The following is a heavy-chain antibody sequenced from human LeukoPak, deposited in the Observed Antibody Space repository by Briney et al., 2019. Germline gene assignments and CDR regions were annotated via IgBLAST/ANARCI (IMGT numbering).Heavy chain of an antibody. V-gene: IGHV3-53*01. Sequence: GGSLRLSCAASGFNVSSNYMSWVRQAPGKGLEWVSVIYRAGSKYYADSVKGRFAISRDNSKNTLYLQMNSLRVEDTAVYYCARLASVPSDYWGQGTLVIVSS. CDR3: ARLASVPSDY. CDR1: GFNVSSNY. D-gene: IGHD3-10*01. J-gene: IGHJ4*02. CDR2: IYRAGSK.